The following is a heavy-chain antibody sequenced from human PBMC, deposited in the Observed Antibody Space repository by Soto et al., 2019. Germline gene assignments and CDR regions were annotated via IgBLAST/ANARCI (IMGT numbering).Heavy chain of an antibody. CDR3: AEFWSGYYHYYYYLDV. CDR1: GFTFSDYY. Sequence: PGGSLRLSCAASGFTFSDYYMSWIRQAPGKGLEWVSSISSSGSTIYYADSVKGRFTISRDNAKNSLYLQMNSLRAEDTAVYDFAEFWSGYYHYYYYLDVWGKGTTVTV. D-gene: IGHD3-3*01. J-gene: IGHJ6*03. CDR2: ISSSGSTI. V-gene: IGHV3-11*01.